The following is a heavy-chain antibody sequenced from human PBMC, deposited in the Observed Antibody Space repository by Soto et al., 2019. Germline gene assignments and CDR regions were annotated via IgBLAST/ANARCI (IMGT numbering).Heavy chain of an antibody. J-gene: IGHJ4*02. CDR1: GFTVSNNY. D-gene: IGHD3-10*01. CDR2: IYSGGYT. CDR3: GAAPGGGGY. V-gene: IGHV3-53*01. Sequence: EVQLVESGGGLIQPGGSLRLSCAVSGFTVSNNYMSWVRQAPGKGLEGVSVIYSGGYTAYGDSVKGRFTISRDNSKNPQYPQMNSPGAADPAVYYWGAAPGGGGYWGQGTLVTVSS.